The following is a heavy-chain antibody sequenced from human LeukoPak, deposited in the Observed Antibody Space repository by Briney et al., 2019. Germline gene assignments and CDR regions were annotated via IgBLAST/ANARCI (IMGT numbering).Heavy chain of an antibody. CDR1: GYTFTSYG. D-gene: IGHD2-2*02. J-gene: IGHJ5*02. V-gene: IGHV1-18*01. Sequence: ASVKVSCKASGYTFTSYGISWVRQAPGQGLEWMGWISAYNGNTNYAQKLQGRVTMTTDTSTSTAYMELRSLRSDDTAVYYCARDYRYCSSTSCYTLNRFDPWGQGTLVTVSS. CDR3: ARDYRYCSSTSCYTLNRFDP. CDR2: ISAYNGNT.